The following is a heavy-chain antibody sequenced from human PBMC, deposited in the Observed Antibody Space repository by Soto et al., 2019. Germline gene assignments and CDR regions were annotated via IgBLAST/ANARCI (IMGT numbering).Heavy chain of an antibody. CDR1: GGSISSSSYY. Sequence: SETLSLTCTVSGGSISSSSYYWGWIRQPPGKGLEWIGSIYYSGSTYYNPSLKSRVTISVDTSKNQFSLKLSSVTAADTAVYYCTSCPPNYYYMDVWGKGTTVTVSS. CDR2: IYYSGST. CDR3: TSCPPNYYYMDV. J-gene: IGHJ6*03. V-gene: IGHV4-39*01.